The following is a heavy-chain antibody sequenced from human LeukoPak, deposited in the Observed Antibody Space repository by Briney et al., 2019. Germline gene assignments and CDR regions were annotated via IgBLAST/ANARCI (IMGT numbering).Heavy chain of an antibody. CDR3: ARDGGLDY. CDR2: INPNSGDT. D-gene: IGHD3-16*01. Sequence: ASVKVSCKASGGTFSSYAISWVRQAPGQGLEWMGWINPNSGDTNYAQKFQGRATMTRDTSINTAYMEVSRLTSDDTAVYYCARDGGLDYWGQGTLVTVSS. CDR1: GGTFSSYA. J-gene: IGHJ4*02. V-gene: IGHV1-2*02.